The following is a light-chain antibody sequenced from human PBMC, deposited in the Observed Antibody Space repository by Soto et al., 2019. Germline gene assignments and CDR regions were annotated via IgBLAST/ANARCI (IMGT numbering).Light chain of an antibody. V-gene: IGLV2-23*01. CDR3: CSYAGSTTYV. Sequence: QSALTQPASVSGSPGQSITISCTGTSSDVGSYNLVSWYQQHLGKAPKLMIYEGSKRPSGVSNRFSGSKSGNTASLTISGLQAEDEADYYCCSYAGSTTYVLGTGIEVTVL. CDR1: SSDVGSYNL. CDR2: EGS. J-gene: IGLJ1*01.